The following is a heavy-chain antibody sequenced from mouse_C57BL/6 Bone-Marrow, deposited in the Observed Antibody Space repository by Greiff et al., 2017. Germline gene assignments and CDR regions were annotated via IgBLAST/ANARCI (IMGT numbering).Heavy chain of an antibody. J-gene: IGHJ2*01. CDR2: IHPNSGST. D-gene: IGHD1-1*01. V-gene: IGHV1-64*01. CDR1: GYTFTSYW. Sequence: QVQLQQPGAELVKPGASVKLSCKASGYTFTSYWMHWVKQRPGQGLEWIGMIHPNSGSTNYNEKFKSKATLTVDKPSSTAYVQLSSLTSEDSAVYYCARGLYYGSTGFDYWGQGTTLTVSS. CDR3: ARGLYYGSTGFDY.